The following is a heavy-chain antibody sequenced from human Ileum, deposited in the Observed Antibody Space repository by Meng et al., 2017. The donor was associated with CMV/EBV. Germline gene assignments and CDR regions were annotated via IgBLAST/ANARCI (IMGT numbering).Heavy chain of an antibody. CDR1: GMTFIKFA. J-gene: IGHJ4*02. Sequence: SGMTFIKFAMHWVRQAPGTGLEWLAVISYDGGNQIYVDSVKGRFTISRDNSKNTLFLQMNSLTVEDTAVYYCAREYTEEAPNRCFDSWGQGTLVTVSS. CDR2: ISYDGGNQ. V-gene: IGHV3-30*03. D-gene: IGHD1-14*01. CDR3: AREYTEEAPNRCFDS.